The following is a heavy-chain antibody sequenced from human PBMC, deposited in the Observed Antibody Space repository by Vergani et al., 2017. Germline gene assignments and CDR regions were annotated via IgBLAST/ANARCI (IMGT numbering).Heavy chain of an antibody. J-gene: IGHJ2*01. CDR1: GFTFSSYA. D-gene: IGHD5-24*01. V-gene: IGHV3-30-3*02. CDR2: ISYDGSNK. CDR3: AKLWRDGYNYGDWYFDL. Sequence: QVQLVESGGGVVQPGRSLRLSCAASGFTFSSYAMHWVRQAPGKGLEWVAVISYDGSNKYYADSVKGRFTISRDNSKNTLYLQMNSLRAEDTAVYYCAKLWRDGYNYGDWYFDLWGRGTLVTVSS.